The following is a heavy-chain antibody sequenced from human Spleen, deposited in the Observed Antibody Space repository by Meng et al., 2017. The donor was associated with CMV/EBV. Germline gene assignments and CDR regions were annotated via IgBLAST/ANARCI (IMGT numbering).Heavy chain of an antibody. D-gene: IGHD1-14*01. V-gene: IGHV3-21*04. CDR1: GFTFSSYT. CDR3: AKGSGYNPFDH. CDR2: ISSGSSYA. Sequence: GESLKISCVGSGFTFSSYTMIWVRQSPGKGLEWVSSISSGSSYAFYIDSLKGRFTISRDNSRNTLFLQMNSLRAEDTAIYYCAKGSGYNPFDHWGQGTLVTVSS. J-gene: IGHJ4*02.